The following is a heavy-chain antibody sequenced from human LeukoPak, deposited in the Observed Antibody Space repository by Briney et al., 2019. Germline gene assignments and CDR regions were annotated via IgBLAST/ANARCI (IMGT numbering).Heavy chain of an antibody. Sequence: ASVTVSCKASGYAFPRYVILWVRPAPGQGLAGMGWISAYNGNTNYAQKLQGRVTMTTDTSTSTAYMELRSLRSDDTAAYYCARDFEYSSSWYKRSVFDYWGQGTLVTVSS. J-gene: IGHJ4*02. CDR2: ISAYNGNT. D-gene: IGHD6-13*01. CDR3: ARDFEYSSSWYKRSVFDY. V-gene: IGHV1-18*01. CDR1: GYAFPRYV.